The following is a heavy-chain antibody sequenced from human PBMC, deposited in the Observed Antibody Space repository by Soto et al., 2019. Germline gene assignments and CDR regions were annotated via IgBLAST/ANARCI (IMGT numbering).Heavy chain of an antibody. CDR1: GGSFSGYD. V-gene: IGHV4-34*01. CDR2: INHSGST. J-gene: IGHJ5*02. Sequence: PSETLSLTCAVYGGSFSGYDWSWIRQPPGKGLEWIGEINHSGSTNYNPSLKSRVTISVDTSKNQFPLKLSSVTAADTAVYYCARGLGAAAGKRTSGNWFDPWGQGTLVTVSS. CDR3: ARGLGAAAGKRTSGNWFDP. D-gene: IGHD6-13*01.